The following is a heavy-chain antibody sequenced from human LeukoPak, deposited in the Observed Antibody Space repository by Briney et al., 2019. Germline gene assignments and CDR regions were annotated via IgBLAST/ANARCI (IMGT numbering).Heavy chain of an antibody. Sequence: GGSLRLSCAASGFTFSAFSMNWVRQAPGKGLEWVSSIGSSSNYMSYSDSVKGRFTISRDNAKNSLYLQMNGLRAEDTAVYYCARENSGTYPGFLDCWGQGTLVNVSS. J-gene: IGHJ4*02. CDR2: IGSSSNYM. CDR1: GFTFSAFS. CDR3: ARENSGTYPGFLDC. D-gene: IGHD1-26*01. V-gene: IGHV3-21*01.